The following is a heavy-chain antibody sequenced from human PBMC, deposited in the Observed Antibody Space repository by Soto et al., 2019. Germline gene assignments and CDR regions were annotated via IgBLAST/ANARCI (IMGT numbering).Heavy chain of an antibody. CDR2: INSNSGGT. V-gene: IGHV1-2*02. CDR1: GYTFTGYY. J-gene: IGHJ4*02. CDR3: ARVLHYGDYPLGY. D-gene: IGHD4-17*01. Sequence: GASVKVSCKASGYTFTGYYMHWVRQAPGQGLEWMGWINSNSGGTNYAQKVQGRVTMTTDTSTSTAYMELRSLRSDDTAMYYCARVLHYGDYPLGYWGQGTLVTVSS.